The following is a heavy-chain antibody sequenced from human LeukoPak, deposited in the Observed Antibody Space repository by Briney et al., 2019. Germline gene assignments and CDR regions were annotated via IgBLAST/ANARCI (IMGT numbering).Heavy chain of an antibody. D-gene: IGHD1-20*01. V-gene: IGHV3-30*04. Sequence: GGSLRLSCAASGFTFNRHAIHWVRQAAGKGLEWVAIISFDGNRKYYAESVKGRFTISRDNSKNTLFLEMDSLKPEDTAVYYCAREMVQITAGSFDYWGQGALVTVSS. CDR2: ISFDGNRK. CDR1: GFTFNRHA. CDR3: AREMVQITAGSFDY. J-gene: IGHJ4*02.